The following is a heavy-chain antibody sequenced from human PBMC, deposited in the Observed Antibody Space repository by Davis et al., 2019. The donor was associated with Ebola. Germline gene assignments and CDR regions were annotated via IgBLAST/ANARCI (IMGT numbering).Heavy chain of an antibody. CDR1: GFTFSSYG. V-gene: IGHV3-33*01. Sequence: PGGSLRLSCAASGFTFSSYGMHWVRQAPGKGLEWVAVIWYDGSNKYYADSVKGRFTISRDNSKNTLYLQMNSLRAEDTAVYYCAREPLLLPTVTKTYYYGMDVWGQGTTVTVSS. CDR2: IWYDGSNK. CDR3: AREPLLLPTVTKTYYYGMDV. D-gene: IGHD4-17*01. J-gene: IGHJ6*02.